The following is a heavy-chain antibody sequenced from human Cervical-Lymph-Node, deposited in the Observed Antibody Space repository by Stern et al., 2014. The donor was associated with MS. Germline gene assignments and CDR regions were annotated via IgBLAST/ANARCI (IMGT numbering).Heavy chain of an antibody. CDR1: GGPISSYY. Sequence: QVQLQESGPGLVKPSETLSLTCTVSGGPISSYYWSWIRQPPGKGLEWIGYIYYSGSTNYNPSLKSRVTISVDTSKNQFSLKLSSVTAADTAVYYCAREWRTHYYYGMDVWGQGTTVTVSS. CDR3: AREWRTHYYYGMDV. V-gene: IGHV4-59*01. CDR2: IYYSGST. D-gene: IGHD3-3*01. J-gene: IGHJ6*02.